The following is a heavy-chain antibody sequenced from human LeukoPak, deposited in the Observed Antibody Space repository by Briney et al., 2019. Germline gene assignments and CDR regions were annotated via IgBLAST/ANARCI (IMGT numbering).Heavy chain of an antibody. Sequence: GGSLRLSCAASGFTFDDYAMHWVRQAPGKGLEWVSLITWDGDSTYYADSVKGRFTISRDNSKNTLYLEMNSLRAEDTAVYYCAKDIGSYYDYWGQGILVTVSS. CDR2: ITWDGDST. CDR3: AKDIGSYYDY. CDR1: GFTFDDYA. J-gene: IGHJ4*02. V-gene: IGHV3-43D*03. D-gene: IGHD3-10*01.